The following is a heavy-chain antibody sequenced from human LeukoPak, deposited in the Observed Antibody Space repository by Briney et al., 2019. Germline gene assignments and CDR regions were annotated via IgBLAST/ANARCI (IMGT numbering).Heavy chain of an antibody. V-gene: IGHV1-2*02. CDR2: INHNSGGS. J-gene: IGHJ4*02. Sequence: ASVNVSCKASGYTFTDYYMHWVRQAPGQGFEWMGWINHNSGGSNYAQKFQRRVTMTSDTSISTAYMELSRPTSDVTAVYYYAREGLNNYGYFDYWGQGTLVTVSS. CDR3: AREGLNNYGYFDY. CDR1: GYTFTDYY. D-gene: IGHD3-16*01.